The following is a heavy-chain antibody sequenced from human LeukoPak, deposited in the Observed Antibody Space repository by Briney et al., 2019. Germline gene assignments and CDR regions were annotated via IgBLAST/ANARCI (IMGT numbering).Heavy chain of an antibody. CDR1: GGSISSYY. D-gene: IGHD3-22*01. J-gene: IGHJ3*02. Sequence: SETLSLTCTVSGGSISSYYWSWIRQPPGKGLEWIEYIYYSGSTNYNPSLKSRVTISVDTSKNQFSLKLSSVTAADTAVYYCARGDSSGYYHAFDIWGQGTMVTVSS. CDR2: IYYSGST. V-gene: IGHV4-59*08. CDR3: ARGDSSGYYHAFDI.